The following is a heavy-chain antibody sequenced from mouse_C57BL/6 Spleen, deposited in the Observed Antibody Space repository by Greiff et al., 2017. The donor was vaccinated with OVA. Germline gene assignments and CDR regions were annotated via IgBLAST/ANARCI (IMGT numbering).Heavy chain of an antibody. CDR3: ASEASGDYYGSSYWYFDV. J-gene: IGHJ1*03. CDR1: GFTFSSYA. Sequence: EVKVVESGGGLVKPGGSLKLSCAASGFTFSSYAMSWVRQTPEKRLEWVATISDGGSYTYYPDNVKGRFTLSRDNAKNNLYLQMSHLKSEDAAMYYCASEASGDYYGSSYWYFDVWGTGTTVTVSS. V-gene: IGHV5-4*03. D-gene: IGHD1-1*01. CDR2: ISDGGSYT.